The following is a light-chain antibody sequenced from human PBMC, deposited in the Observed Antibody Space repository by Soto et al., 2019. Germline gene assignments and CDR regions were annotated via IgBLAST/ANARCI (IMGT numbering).Light chain of an antibody. V-gene: IGKV3-15*01. J-gene: IGKJ1*01. CDR3: KQYNNWLERT. CDR2: GAS. Sequence: EIGMTRSPATLSVSPGERATLSCRASQSVSSDLAWYQQKPGQAPRLLIYGASTRATGIPARFSGSGSGTEFTLTISSLQSEDFAVYYCKQYNNWLERTFGQGTKV. CDR1: QSVSSD.